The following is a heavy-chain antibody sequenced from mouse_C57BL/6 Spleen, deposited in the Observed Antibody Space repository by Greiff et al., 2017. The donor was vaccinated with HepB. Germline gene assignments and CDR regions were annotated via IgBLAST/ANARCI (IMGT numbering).Heavy chain of an antibody. J-gene: IGHJ1*03. V-gene: IGHV7-3*01. CDR1: GFTFTDYY. Sequence: EVKVVESGGGLVQPGGSLSLSCAASGFTFTDYYMSWVRQPPGKALEWLGFIRNKANGYTTEYSASVKGRFTISRDNSQSILYLQMNALRAEDSATYYCARYERGYFDVWGTGTTVTVSS. CDR3: ARYERGYFDV. CDR2: IRNKANGYTT.